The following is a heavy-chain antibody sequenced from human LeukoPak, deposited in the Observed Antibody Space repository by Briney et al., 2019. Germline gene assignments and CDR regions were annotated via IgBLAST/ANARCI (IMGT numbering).Heavy chain of an antibody. Sequence: GGSLRLSCAASGFTFSDYYMSWIRQAPGKGLEWLSYISNSGSDIYYLDSVEGRFTISRDNAKNSLYLQMNSLRVDDTAVYYCARVYDFWSGYPHYSDYWGQGTLVTVSS. J-gene: IGHJ4*02. CDR2: ISNSGSDI. D-gene: IGHD3-3*01. CDR3: ARVYDFWSGYPHYSDY. CDR1: GFTFSDYY. V-gene: IGHV3-11*04.